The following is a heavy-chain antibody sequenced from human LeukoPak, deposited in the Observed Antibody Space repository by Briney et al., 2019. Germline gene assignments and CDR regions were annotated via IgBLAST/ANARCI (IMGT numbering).Heavy chain of an antibody. CDR2: IYYSGST. D-gene: IGHD3-10*01. J-gene: IGHJ6*02. Sequence: PSETLSLTCTVSGDSVSTTSHYWSWIRQPPGKGLEWIGYIYYSGSTYYNPSLKSRVTISVDTSKNQFSLKLSSVTAADTAVYYCATGSYYGMDVWGQGTTVTVSS. V-gene: IGHV4-30-4*08. CDR1: GDSVSTTSHY. CDR3: ATGSYYGMDV.